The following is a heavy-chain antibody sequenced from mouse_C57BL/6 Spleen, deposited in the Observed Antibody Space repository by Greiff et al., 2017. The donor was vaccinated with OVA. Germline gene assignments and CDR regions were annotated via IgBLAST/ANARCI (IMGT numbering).Heavy chain of an antibody. Sequence: EVQLQQSGPELVKPGASVKISCKASGYTFTDYYMNWVKQSHGKSLEWIGDINPNNGGTSYNQKFKGKATLTVDKSSSTAYMELRSLTSEDSAVYYCARPDGEGFAYWGQGTLVTVSA. CDR2: INPNNGGT. CDR1: GYTFTDYY. J-gene: IGHJ3*01. CDR3: ARPDGEGFAY. V-gene: IGHV1-26*01.